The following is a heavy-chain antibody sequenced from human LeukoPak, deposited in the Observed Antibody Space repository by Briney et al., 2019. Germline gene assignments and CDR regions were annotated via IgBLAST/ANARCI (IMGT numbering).Heavy chain of an antibody. CDR1: GDSISSDY. CDR2: FYTTGST. D-gene: IGHD6-19*01. J-gene: IGHJ4*02. V-gene: IGHV4-4*07. CDR3: ASASGY. Sequence: SETLTLTCSVSGDSISSDYWSWIRQLAGKGLEWIGRFYTTGSTNYNPSLKSRVTMSVDMSKNQFSLKLSSVTAADTAVYYCASASGYWGQGTLVTASS.